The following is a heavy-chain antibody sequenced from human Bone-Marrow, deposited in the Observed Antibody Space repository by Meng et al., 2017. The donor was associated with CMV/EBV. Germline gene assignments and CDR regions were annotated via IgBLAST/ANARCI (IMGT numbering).Heavy chain of an antibody. CDR1: GFTFSTYW. Sequence: GESLKISCAASGFTFSTYWMSWVRQAPGKGLEWVANIKQDGSEKFYVDSVKGRFTISRDNAKSSLYLQMNSLRAEDTAVYYCGRKRVDYWGQGTLVTVSS. V-gene: IGHV3-7*01. CDR2: IKQDGSEK. J-gene: IGHJ4*02. CDR3: GRKRVDY.